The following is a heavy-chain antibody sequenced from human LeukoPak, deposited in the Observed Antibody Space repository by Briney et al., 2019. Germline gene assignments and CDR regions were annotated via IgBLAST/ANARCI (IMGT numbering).Heavy chain of an antibody. CDR1: GFTFFNYA. V-gene: IGHV3-23*01. Sequence: GGSLRLSCAASGFTFFNYAMSWVRQSPGKGLEWVSIISGSGGNTNYADSVKGRFTISRDNSNNTLYLQMNSLRAEDTAVYYCAKDPNGDYIGTFDIWGQGTMVTVSS. CDR2: ISGSGGNT. J-gene: IGHJ3*02. D-gene: IGHD4-17*01. CDR3: AKDPNGDYIGTFDI.